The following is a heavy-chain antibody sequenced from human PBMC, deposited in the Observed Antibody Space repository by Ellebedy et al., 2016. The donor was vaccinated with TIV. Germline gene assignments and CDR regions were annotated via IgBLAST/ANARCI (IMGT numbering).Heavy chain of an antibody. Sequence: GESLKISCAASGFTISSDAMSWVRQARGKGLEWVSTISSTGNRTYYTDSVEGRFIISRDNSKKTLYLQMNSLRAEDTAVYYCAKGRGGGSDTSAPRYYFDYWGLGTLVTVSS. CDR1: GFTISSDA. D-gene: IGHD5-12*01. V-gene: IGHV3-23*01. CDR3: AKGRGGGSDTSAPRYYFDY. J-gene: IGHJ4*02. CDR2: ISSTGNRT.